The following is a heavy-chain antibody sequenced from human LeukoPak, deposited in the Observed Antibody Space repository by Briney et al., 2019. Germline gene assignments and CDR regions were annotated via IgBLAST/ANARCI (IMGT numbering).Heavy chain of an antibody. CDR3: ARVSTLEGVPDDR. Sequence: QTGGSLRLSCAASGFTFSSYAMSWVRQAPGKGLEWVSAISGSGGSTYYADSVKGRFTISRDNSKNTLYLQMVTLRAEDTAVYYCARVSTLEGVPDDRWGQGTLVTVSS. V-gene: IGHV3-23*01. J-gene: IGHJ5*02. CDR1: GFTFSSYA. D-gene: IGHD3-16*01. CDR2: ISGSGGST.